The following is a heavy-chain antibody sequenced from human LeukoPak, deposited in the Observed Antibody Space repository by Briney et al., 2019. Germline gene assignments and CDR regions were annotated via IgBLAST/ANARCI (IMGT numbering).Heavy chain of an antibody. CDR2: INHGGST. CDR3: ARVAKGYYDILTGYYTHFDY. Sequence: SETLSLTCAVYGGSFSGYYWSWIRQPPGKGLEWIGEINHGGSTNYNPSLKSRVTISVDTSKNQFSLKLSSVTAADTAVYYCARVAKGYYDILTGYYTHFDYWGQGTLVTVSS. CDR1: GGSFSGYY. D-gene: IGHD3-9*01. J-gene: IGHJ4*02. V-gene: IGHV4-34*01.